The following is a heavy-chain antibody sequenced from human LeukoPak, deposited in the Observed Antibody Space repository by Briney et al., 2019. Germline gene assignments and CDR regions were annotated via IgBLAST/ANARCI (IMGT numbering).Heavy chain of an antibody. CDR3: ARVGFGGAIAGFDY. J-gene: IGHJ4*02. CDR2: IYHSGST. Sequence: PSETLSLTCAVSGGSISSSNWWSWVRPPPGEGLEWIGEIYHSGSTNYNPSLKSRVTISVDKSKNQFSLKLSSVAAADTAVYYCARVGFGGAIAGFDYWGQGTLVTVSS. D-gene: IGHD3-16*02. V-gene: IGHV4-4*02. CDR1: GGSISSSNW.